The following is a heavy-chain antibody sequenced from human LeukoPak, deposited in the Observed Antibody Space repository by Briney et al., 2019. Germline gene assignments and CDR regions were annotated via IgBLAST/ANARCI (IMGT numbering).Heavy chain of an antibody. V-gene: IGHV4-34*01. CDR1: GGSFSGYY. J-gene: IGHJ4*02. Sequence: SETLSLTCAVYGGSFSGYYWSWIRQPPGKGLEWIGEINHSGSTNYNPSLKSRVTISVDTSKNQFSLKLSSVTAADTAVYYCGRFVRIGYSSSWYGGGSYFDYWGQGTLVTVSS. CDR2: INHSGST. CDR3: GRFVRIGYSSSWYGGGSYFDY. D-gene: IGHD6-13*01.